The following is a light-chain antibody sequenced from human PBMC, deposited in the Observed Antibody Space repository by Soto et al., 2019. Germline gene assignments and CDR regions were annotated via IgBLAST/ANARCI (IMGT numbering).Light chain of an antibody. V-gene: IGKV3-20*01. J-gene: IGKJ5*01. CDR3: QQYGKTPPIT. CDR1: QNIRSDF. Sequence: EVVLTQSPGTVSLSPGERTTLSCRASQNIRSDFLNWYLQKPGQPPRLLIYGASVRAPGIPDRFSGSGSGTDFSLTILRLEPEDVGIYYCQQYGKTPPITFGQGTRLDIK. CDR2: GAS.